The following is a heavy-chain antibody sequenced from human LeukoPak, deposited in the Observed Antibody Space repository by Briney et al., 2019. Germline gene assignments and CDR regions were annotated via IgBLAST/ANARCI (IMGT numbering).Heavy chain of an antibody. D-gene: IGHD1-26*01. V-gene: IGHV3-33*01. CDR2: IWFDGSEK. J-gene: IGHJ4*02. CDR1: GFAFNSYG. Sequence: GGSLRLPCAASGFAFNSYGMHWVRQAPDKGLEWVAVIWFDGSEKYYADSVKGRFTISRDNSKNTLYLQMNSLRAEDTAVYSCARDSTGRYYFDYWGQGTLVTVSS. CDR3: ARDSTGRYYFDY.